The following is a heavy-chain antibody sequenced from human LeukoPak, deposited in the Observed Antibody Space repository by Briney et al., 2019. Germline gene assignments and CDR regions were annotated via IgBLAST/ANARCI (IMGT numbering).Heavy chain of an antibody. D-gene: IGHD3-22*01. V-gene: IGHV3-21*01. J-gene: IGHJ4*02. CDR2: ISSSSSYI. CDR3: ARDHYYDSSGNYYGGYYFDY. CDR1: EFTFSSFT. Sequence: PGGSLRLSCAASEFTFSSFTMNWVRQAPAKGLEWVSSISSSSSYIYYADSVKGRFTISRDNGKNSLYLQMNSLRAEDTAVYYCARDHYYDSSGNYYGGYYFDYWGQGTLVTVSS.